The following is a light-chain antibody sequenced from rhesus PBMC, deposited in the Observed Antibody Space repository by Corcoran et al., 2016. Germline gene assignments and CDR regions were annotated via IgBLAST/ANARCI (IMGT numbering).Light chain of an antibody. V-gene: IGKV1-25*01. CDR2: EAS. CDR1: QGITND. Sequence: DIQMTQSPSSLSASVGDRVTITCRASQGITNDLAWYQQKPGETPKLLIYEASSLQSGIPSRFSGSGSGTYFTLTISSLQSEDFATYYCQHYYSTPPSFGQGTKVEIK. CDR3: QHYYSTPPS. J-gene: IGKJ2*01.